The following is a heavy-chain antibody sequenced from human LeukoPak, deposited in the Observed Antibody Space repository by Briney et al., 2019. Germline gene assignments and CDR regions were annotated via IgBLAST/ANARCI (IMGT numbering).Heavy chain of an antibody. J-gene: IGHJ3*02. V-gene: IGHV4-39*01. CDR3: ARYRRDDAFDI. Sequence: SETLSLTCTVSGGSISSSSYYWGWIRQPPGKGLEWIGSIYYSGSTYYNPSLKSRVTISVDTSKNQFSLKLSSVTAADTAVYYCARYRRDDAFDIWGQGTMLTVSS. CDR2: IYYSGST. CDR1: GGSISSSSYY. D-gene: IGHD2-2*01.